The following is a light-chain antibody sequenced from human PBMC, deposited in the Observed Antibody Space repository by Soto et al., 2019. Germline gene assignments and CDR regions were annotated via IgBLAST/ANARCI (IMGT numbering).Light chain of an antibody. CDR1: SSDVGSYNR. CDR2: EVS. CDR3: SSYTSSSTPVV. V-gene: IGLV2-18*02. J-gene: IGLJ2*01. Sequence: QSALTQPASVSGSPGQSVTISCTGTSSDVGSYNRVSWYQQPPGTAPKLMIYEVSNRPSGVPDRFSGSKSGNTASLTISGLQAEDEADYYCSSYTSSSTPVVFGGGTQLTVL.